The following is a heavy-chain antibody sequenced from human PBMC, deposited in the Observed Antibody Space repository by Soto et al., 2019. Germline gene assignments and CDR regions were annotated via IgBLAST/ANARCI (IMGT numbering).Heavy chain of an antibody. V-gene: IGHV4-28*03. CDR3: ARVAVAGTRVDY. Sequence: PSETLSLTCAVSGYSISSSNWWGWIRQPPGKGLEWIGYIYYSGTTYYNPSLKSRVTMSVDTSKNQFSLKLSSVTAADTAVYYCARVAVAGTRVDYWGQGTLVTVSS. D-gene: IGHD6-19*01. CDR2: IYYSGTT. J-gene: IGHJ4*02. CDR1: GYSISSSNW.